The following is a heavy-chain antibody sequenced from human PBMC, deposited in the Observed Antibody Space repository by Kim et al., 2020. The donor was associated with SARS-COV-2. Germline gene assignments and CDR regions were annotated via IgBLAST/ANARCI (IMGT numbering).Heavy chain of an antibody. J-gene: IGHJ4*02. CDR3: ATEGGTSGRCGYFDC. V-gene: IGHV3-30*02. D-gene: IGHD2-15*01. Sequence: EAVKSRCTITRDNSKNTVYLELNSLRDEDSAVYYCATEGGTSGRCGYFDCWGQGTLVTVSS.